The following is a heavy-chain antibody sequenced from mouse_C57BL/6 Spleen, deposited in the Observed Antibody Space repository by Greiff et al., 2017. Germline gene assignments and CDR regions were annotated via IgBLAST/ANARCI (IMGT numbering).Heavy chain of an antibody. Sequence: VQLQQSGTELVKPGASVKLSCKASGYTFTSYWMHWVKQRPGQGLEWIGNINPSNGGTNYNEKFKSKATLTVDKSSSTAYMQLSSLTSEDSAVYYCARSNSSGYRFAYWGQGTLVTVSA. J-gene: IGHJ3*01. D-gene: IGHD3-2*02. CDR3: ARSNSSGYRFAY. CDR2: INPSNGGT. V-gene: IGHV1-53*01. CDR1: GYTFTSYW.